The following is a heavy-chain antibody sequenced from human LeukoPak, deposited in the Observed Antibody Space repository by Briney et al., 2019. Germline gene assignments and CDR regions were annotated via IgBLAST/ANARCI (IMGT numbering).Heavy chain of an antibody. CDR2: ISGSGGST. Sequence: PGGSLRLSCAASGFTFSSYAMSWVRQAPGKGLEWVSAISGSGGSTYYADSVKGRFTISRDNSKNTLCLQMNSLRAEDTAVYYCASARRRWYYFDYWGQGTLVTVSS. J-gene: IGHJ4*02. V-gene: IGHV3-23*01. D-gene: IGHD6-13*01. CDR1: GFTFSSYA. CDR3: ASARRRWYYFDY.